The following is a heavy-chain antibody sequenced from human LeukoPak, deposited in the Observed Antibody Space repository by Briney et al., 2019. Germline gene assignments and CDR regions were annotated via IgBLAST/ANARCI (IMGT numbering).Heavy chain of an antibody. CDR1: GVTFSRYW. CDR3: AASITMFDY. Sequence: GGSLRLSCAASGVTFSRYWMSCVRQAPGKGLEGGGNIKEDGTVKYYVESVKGRFTISSGNAKNSMYLQMNSLRAEDTAVYYCAASITMFDYWGQGTLVPVSS. V-gene: IGHV3-7*02. D-gene: IGHD3-10*01. J-gene: IGHJ4*02. CDR2: IKEDGTVK.